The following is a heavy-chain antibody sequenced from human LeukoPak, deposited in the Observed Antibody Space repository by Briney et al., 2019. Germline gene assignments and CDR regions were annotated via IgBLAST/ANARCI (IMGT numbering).Heavy chain of an antibody. CDR2: INGSDNNT. V-gene: IGHV3-23*01. CDR3: AKDPCNCEGGFEY. Sequence: GGSLRLSCAASGFTFSSYGMSWVRQAPGKGLEWVSGINGSDNNTYYPDSVKGRFTISRDNSKNTLYLQMNSLRAEDTAVYYCAKDPCNCEGGFEYWGQGTLVTVSS. CDR1: GFTFSSYG. J-gene: IGHJ4*02. D-gene: IGHD1-20*01.